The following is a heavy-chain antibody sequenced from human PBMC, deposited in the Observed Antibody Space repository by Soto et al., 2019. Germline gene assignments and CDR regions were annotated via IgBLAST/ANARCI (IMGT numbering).Heavy chain of an antibody. D-gene: IGHD6-13*01. CDR2: ISSSGSTI. CDR3: ARVLHSSWNGFDP. V-gene: IGHV3-11*01. J-gene: IGHJ5*02. Sequence: QVQLVESGGGLVKPGGSLRLSCAASGFTFSDYYMSWIRQAPGKGLEWVSYISSSGSTIYYADSVKGRFTISRDSSNSSVYVTRNSLRAEDTAVDDCARVLHSSWNGFDPCVQGTLVTVSS. CDR1: GFTFSDYY.